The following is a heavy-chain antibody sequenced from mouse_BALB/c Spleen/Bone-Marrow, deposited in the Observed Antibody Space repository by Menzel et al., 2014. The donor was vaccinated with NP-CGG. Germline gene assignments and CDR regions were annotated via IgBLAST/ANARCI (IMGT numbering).Heavy chain of an antibody. CDR3: ARSVYYGSSYVDY. CDR2: IGYSGST. Sequence: EVQLQESGPGLVKPSQSLSLTCTVTGYSITSDYAWNWIRQFPGNKLEWMGYIGYSGSTSYNPSLKSRISITRDTSKNQFFLQLNSVTTEDTATYYCARSVYYGSSYVDYWGQGTTLTVSS. V-gene: IGHV3-2*02. CDR1: GYSITSDYA. J-gene: IGHJ2*01. D-gene: IGHD1-1*01.